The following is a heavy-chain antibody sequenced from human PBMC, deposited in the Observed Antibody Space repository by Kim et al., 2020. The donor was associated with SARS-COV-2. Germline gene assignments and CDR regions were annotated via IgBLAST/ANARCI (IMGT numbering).Heavy chain of an antibody. V-gene: IGHV3-15*01. Sequence: GGSLRLSCAASGFTFSNAWMSWVRQAPGKGLEWVGRIKSKTDGGTTDYAAPVKGRFTISRDDSKNTLYLQMNSLKTEDTAVYYCTTAPLSLYSKEDYWGQGTLVTVSS. CDR2: IKSKTDGGTT. CDR1: GFTFSNAW. D-gene: IGHD6-13*01. J-gene: IGHJ4*02. CDR3: TTAPLSLYSKEDY.